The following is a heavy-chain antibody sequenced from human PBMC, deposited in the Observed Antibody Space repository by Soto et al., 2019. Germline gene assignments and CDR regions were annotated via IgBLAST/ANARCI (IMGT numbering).Heavy chain of an antibody. D-gene: IGHD3-22*01. J-gene: IGHJ3*02. V-gene: IGHV1-3*01. CDR1: GYTFTSYA. CDR2: INAGNGNT. CDR3: AIDGGDYYDSSGYYLHGSFDI. Sequence: QVQLVQSGAEVKTPWASVKVACKASGYTFTSYAMHWVRQATGQRLEWMGCINAGNGNTKYSQKFQGRVTITRDTSASTAYMELSSLRSEDTAVYYCAIDGGDYYDSSGYYLHGSFDIWGQGTMVTVSS.